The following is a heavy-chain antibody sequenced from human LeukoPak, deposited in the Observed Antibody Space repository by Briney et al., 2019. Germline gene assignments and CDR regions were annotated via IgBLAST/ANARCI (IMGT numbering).Heavy chain of an antibody. CDR3: AKDQLGVGDY. CDR2: ISYDGSNK. CDR1: GFTFSSYG. J-gene: IGHJ4*02. Sequence: GRSLRLSCAASGFTFSSYGMHWVRQAPGKGLEWVAVISYDGSNKYYADSVKGRSTISRDNSKNTLYLQMNSLRAEDTAVYYCAKDQLGVGDYWGQGTLVTVSS. V-gene: IGHV3-30*18. D-gene: IGHD3-3*01.